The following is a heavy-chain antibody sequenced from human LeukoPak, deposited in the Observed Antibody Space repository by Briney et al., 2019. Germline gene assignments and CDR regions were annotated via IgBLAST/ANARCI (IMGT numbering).Heavy chain of an antibody. D-gene: IGHD5-18*01. CDR3: ARDLAMGPYYYYGMDV. CDR1: GGSIRSYY. V-gene: IGHV4-59*01. Sequence: PSETLSLTCTVSGGSIRSYYWSWIRQPPGKGLEWIGYIYYSGSTNYNPSLKSRVTISVDTSKNQFSLKLSSVTAADTAVYYCARDLAMGPYYYYGMDVWGQGTTVTVSS. J-gene: IGHJ6*02. CDR2: IYYSGST.